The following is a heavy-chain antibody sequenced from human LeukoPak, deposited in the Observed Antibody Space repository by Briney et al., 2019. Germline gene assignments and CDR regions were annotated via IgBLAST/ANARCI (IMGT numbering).Heavy chain of an antibody. D-gene: IGHD6-19*01. CDR1: GRSISSRSYH. V-gene: IGHV4-39*01. J-gene: IGHJ5*02. Sequence: SETLSLTCTVSGRSISSRSYHWGWIRQPPGKGLEWMGSIYYSGSTYYNPSLKSRVTISVDTSKNHFSLKLNSVTAADTAVYYCARQPESVSNWFDPWGQGTLVTVSS. CDR3: ARQPESVSNWFDP. CDR2: IYYSGST.